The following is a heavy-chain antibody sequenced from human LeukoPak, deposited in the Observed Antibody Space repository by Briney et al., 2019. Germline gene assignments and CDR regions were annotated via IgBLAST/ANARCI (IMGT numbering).Heavy chain of an antibody. V-gene: IGHV3-23*01. CDR1: GGSIRSSSYY. CDR3: AKDRDYSDYYIDY. CDR2: INGNGGNT. Sequence: ETLSLTCTVSGGSIRSSSYYWGWVRQAPGKGLEWVSGINGNGGNTHYTDSVKGRFTISRDNSKNTLYLQMNSLRAEDTAVYYCAKDRDYSDYYIDYWGQGNLVTVSS. D-gene: IGHD4-11*01. J-gene: IGHJ4*02.